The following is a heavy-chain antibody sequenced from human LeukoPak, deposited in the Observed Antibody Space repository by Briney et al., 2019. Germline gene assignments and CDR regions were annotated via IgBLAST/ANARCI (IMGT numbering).Heavy chain of an antibody. CDR2: INDRGST. CDR1: GDSVRSYY. Sequence: SEILSLTCTVSGDSVRSYYWSWIRQPPGQGLEWLGHINDRGSTNYNPSLQGRVSISIDTSKNQFSLKVNSVTAADTAVYYCVRDSRYGSGWFEDGLDFWGQGTTVTVSS. CDR3: VRDSRYGSGWFEDGLDF. J-gene: IGHJ6*02. D-gene: IGHD6-13*01. V-gene: IGHV4-59*02.